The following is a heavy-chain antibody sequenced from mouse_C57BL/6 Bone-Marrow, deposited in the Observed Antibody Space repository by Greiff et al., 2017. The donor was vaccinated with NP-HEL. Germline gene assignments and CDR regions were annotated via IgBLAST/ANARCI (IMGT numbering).Heavy chain of an antibody. V-gene: IGHV1-26*01. D-gene: IGHD1-1*01. CDR2: INPNNGGT. CDR3: AMGYLGSSYVGYFDV. CDR1: GYTFTDYY. Sequence: VQLQQSGPELVKPGASVKISCKASGYTFTDYYMNWVKQSHGKSLEWIGDINPNNGGTSYNQKFKGKATLTVDKSSSTAYMELRSLTSEDSAVYYCAMGYLGSSYVGYFDVWGTGTTVTVSS. J-gene: IGHJ1*03.